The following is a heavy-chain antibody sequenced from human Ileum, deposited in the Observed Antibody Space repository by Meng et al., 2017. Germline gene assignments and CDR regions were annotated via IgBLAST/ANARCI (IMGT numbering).Heavy chain of an antibody. CDR3: ARENTIFGVVWSSWFDP. Sequence: QVQLQEAGPGLVKRSQTLALTCNVSGGSISSGDYYWSWIRQPPGKGLEWIGYIYYSGSTYYNPSLKSRVTISVDTSKNQFSLKLSSVTAADTAVYYCARENTIFGVVWSSWFDPWGQGTLVTVSS. CDR1: GGSISSGDYY. D-gene: IGHD3-3*01. J-gene: IGHJ5*02. CDR2: IYYSGST. V-gene: IGHV4-30-4*01.